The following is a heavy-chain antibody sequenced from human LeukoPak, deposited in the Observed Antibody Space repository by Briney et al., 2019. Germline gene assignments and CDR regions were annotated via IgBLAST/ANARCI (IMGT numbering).Heavy chain of an antibody. CDR2: IYYSGST. V-gene: IGHV4-30-4*01. J-gene: IGHJ4*02. CDR1: GGSISSGDYY. CDR3: ARGHYGSGSYYLYYFDY. Sequence: SQTLSLTCTVSGGSISSGDYYWSWIRQPPGKGLDWIGYIYYSGSTYYNPSLKSRVTISVDTSKNQFSLKLSSVTAADTAVYYCARGHYGSGSYYLYYFDYWGQGTLVTVSS. D-gene: IGHD3-10*01.